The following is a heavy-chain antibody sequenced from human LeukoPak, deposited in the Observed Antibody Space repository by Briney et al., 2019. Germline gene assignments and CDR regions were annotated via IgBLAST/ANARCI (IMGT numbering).Heavy chain of an antibody. CDR3: ARGRSLFAP. J-gene: IGHJ5*02. CDR1: GGSISSGDFY. D-gene: IGHD1-14*01. V-gene: IGHV4-30-4*08. CDR2: IFYNGNT. Sequence: SQTLSLTCTVSGGSISSGDFYWTWIRQPPGKGLEWIGYIFYNGNTDYNPSLKSRLTISVDTSKNQFSLNLTSVTAADTAVYFCARGRSLFAPWGQGTLVTVSS.